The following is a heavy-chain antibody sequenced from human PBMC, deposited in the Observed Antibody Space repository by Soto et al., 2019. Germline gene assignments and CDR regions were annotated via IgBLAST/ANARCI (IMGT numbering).Heavy chain of an antibody. V-gene: IGHV3-30-3*01. D-gene: IGHD6-19*01. CDR1: GFTFSSYA. CDR2: ISYDGSNK. Sequence: PGGSLRLSCAASGFTFSSYAMHWVRQAPGKGLEWVAVISYDGSNKYYADSVKGRFTISRDNSKNTLYLQMNSLRAEDTAVYYCAREAPVWLGFDYWGQGTLVTVSS. J-gene: IGHJ4*02. CDR3: AREAPVWLGFDY.